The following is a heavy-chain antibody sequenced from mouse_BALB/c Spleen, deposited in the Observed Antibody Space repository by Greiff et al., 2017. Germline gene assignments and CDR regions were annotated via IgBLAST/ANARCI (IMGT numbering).Heavy chain of an antibody. V-gene: IGHV1S81*02. Sequence: VQLQQPGAELVKPGASVKLSCKASGYTFTSYYMYWVKQRPGQGLEWIGGINPSNGGTNFNEKFKSKATLTVDKSSSTAYMQLSSLTSEDSAVYYCTRWGGSDYWGQGTTLTVSS. J-gene: IGHJ2*01. CDR3: TRWGGSDY. D-gene: IGHD3-1*01. CDR2: INPSNGGT. CDR1: GYTFTSYY.